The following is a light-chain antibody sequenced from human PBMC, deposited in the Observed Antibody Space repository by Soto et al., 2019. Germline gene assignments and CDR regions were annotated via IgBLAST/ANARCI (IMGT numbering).Light chain of an antibody. V-gene: IGKV3-11*01. CDR1: RSVGSE. J-gene: IGKJ1*01. CDR3: LQCADWPVT. Sequence: DIVLTQSPATLSLSPGERATLSCRASRSVGSELAWYQQNLGQAPRLLISDASIRATGIPARFSGSGSGTDFTFTISSLEPEDFAVYYCLQCADWPVTFGQGTRVEI. CDR2: DAS.